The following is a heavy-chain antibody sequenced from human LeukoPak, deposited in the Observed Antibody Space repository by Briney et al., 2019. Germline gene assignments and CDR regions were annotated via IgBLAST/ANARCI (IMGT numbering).Heavy chain of an antibody. J-gene: IGHJ4*02. CDR3: ARESAMGATTGDY. CDR2: ITSSGTHI. Sequence: GGSLRLSCAASGFTFSSFNMNWVRQTPGKAMEWVSSITSSGTHIFYADSVRGRFTISRDNAKNSLYLQMDSLGPDDTAVYYCARESAMGATTGDYWGQGTLVTVSS. D-gene: IGHD1-26*01. CDR1: GFTFSSFN. V-gene: IGHV3-21*06.